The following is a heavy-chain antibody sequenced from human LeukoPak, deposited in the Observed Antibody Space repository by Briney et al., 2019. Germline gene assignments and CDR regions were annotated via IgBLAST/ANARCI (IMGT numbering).Heavy chain of an antibody. CDR2: MNPKSGNT. D-gene: IGHD6-19*01. Sequence: ASVTVSCKASGYTFTSYDINWVRQVTGQGLEWMGWMNPKSGNTGYAQKFQGRVTITRNTSISTAYMEVSSLRYEDTAVYYCARRAVDNSYYYYMDVWGKGTTVTVSS. J-gene: IGHJ6*03. CDR1: GYTFTSYD. CDR3: ARRAVDNSYYYYMDV. V-gene: IGHV1-8*03.